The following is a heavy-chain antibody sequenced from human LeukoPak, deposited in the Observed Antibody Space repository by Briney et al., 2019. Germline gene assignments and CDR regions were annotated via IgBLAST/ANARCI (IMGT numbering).Heavy chain of an antibody. D-gene: IGHD1-26*01. V-gene: IGHV1-2*02. CDR2: INPNTGGT. Sequence: ASVKVSCKASGYTFTGYYMHWVRQVPGQGLEWMGWINPNTGGTNYAQKFQGRVTMTRDTSISTAYMELSRLTSDDTAVYYCARDNPGATPRPFDYWGQGSLVTVSS. J-gene: IGHJ4*02. CDR3: ARDNPGATPRPFDY. CDR1: GYTFTGYY.